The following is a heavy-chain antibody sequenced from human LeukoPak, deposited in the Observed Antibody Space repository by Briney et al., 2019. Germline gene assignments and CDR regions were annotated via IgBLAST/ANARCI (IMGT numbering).Heavy chain of an antibody. CDR3: ARIYSSSWFLNWFDP. J-gene: IGHJ5*02. V-gene: IGHV4-59*08. D-gene: IGHD6-13*01. Sequence: PSETLSLTCTVSGGSISTYYWSWIRQPPGKGLEWIGNIFYSGSTYYNPSLKSRVTISVDTSKNQFSLKLNSVTAADTAVYYCARIYSSSWFLNWFDPWGQGTLVTVSS. CDR1: GGSISTYY. CDR2: IFYSGST.